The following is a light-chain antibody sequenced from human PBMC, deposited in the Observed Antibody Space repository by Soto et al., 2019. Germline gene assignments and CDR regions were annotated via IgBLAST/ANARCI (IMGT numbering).Light chain of an antibody. V-gene: IGKV3-15*01. Sequence: EIVMTQSPATLSVSPGERVTLSCRASQSLSTNLAWLQQKPGQAPRLLIYGASTRATGVPARFSGSGSGTEFTLTISSLQSEDFAIYYCQQYNNWWTFGQGTKVEI. CDR1: QSLSTN. J-gene: IGKJ1*01. CDR2: GAS. CDR3: QQYNNWWT.